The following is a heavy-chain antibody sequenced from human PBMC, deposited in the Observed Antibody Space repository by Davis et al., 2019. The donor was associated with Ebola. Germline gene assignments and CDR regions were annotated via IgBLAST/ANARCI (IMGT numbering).Heavy chain of an antibody. D-gene: IGHD6-13*01. CDR3: ARGRVAAAGSNEIDY. V-gene: IGHV4-39*01. J-gene: IGHJ4*02. CDR1: SGSISSSSYY. CDR2: IYYSGST. Sequence: SETLSLTCTVSSGSISSSSYYWGWIRQPPGKGLEWIGSIYYSGSTYYNPSLKSRVTISVDTSENRLFLKLTSVTAADTGVYYCARGRVAAAGSNEIDYWGQGTLVTVSS.